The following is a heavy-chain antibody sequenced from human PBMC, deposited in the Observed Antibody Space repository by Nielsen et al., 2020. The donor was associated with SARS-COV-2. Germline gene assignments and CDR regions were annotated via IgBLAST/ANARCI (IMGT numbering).Heavy chain of an antibody. CDR1: RDTFTGYY. CDR2: INPNSGGT. Sequence: ASVKVSCKASRDTFTGYYVHWVRQAPGQGLEWMGWINPNSGGTNYAQKFQGWVTMTRDTSISTAYMELSRLRSDDTAVYYCARGRTLVDCSGGSCPFDPWGQGTLVTVSS. D-gene: IGHD2-15*01. J-gene: IGHJ5*02. V-gene: IGHV1-2*04. CDR3: ARGRTLVDCSGGSCPFDP.